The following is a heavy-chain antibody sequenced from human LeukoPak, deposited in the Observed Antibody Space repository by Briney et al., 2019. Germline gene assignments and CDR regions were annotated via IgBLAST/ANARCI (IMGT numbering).Heavy chain of an antibody. D-gene: IGHD3-22*01. CDR2: ISSSSSYI. V-gene: IGHV3-21*01. Sequence: GGSLRLSCAASGFTFSSYSMNWVRQAPGKGLEWVSSISSSSSYIYYADSVKGRFTISRDNAKNSLYLQVNSLRAEDTAVYYCARDPARYYYDSSGPDAFDIWGQGTMVTVSS. J-gene: IGHJ3*02. CDR3: ARDPARYYYDSSGPDAFDI. CDR1: GFTFSSYS.